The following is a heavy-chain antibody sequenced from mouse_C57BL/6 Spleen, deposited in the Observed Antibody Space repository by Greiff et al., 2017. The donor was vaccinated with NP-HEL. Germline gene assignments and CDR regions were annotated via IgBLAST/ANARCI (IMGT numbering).Heavy chain of an antibody. CDR1: GFTFSDYG. D-gene: IGHD4-1*01. V-gene: IGHV5-17*01. J-gene: IGHJ2*01. CDR3: ARDWERVFDY. Sequence: EVMLVESGGGLVKPGGSLKLSCAASGFTFSDYGMHWVRQAPETGLEWVAYISSGSSTIYYAATVKGRFTISRDNAKNTLFLQMTSLRSEDTAMYYCARDWERVFDYWGQGTTLTVSS. CDR2: ISSGSSTI.